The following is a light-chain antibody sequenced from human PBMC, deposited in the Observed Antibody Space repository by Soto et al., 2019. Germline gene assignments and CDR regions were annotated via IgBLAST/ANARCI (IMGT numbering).Light chain of an antibody. V-gene: IGKV1-5*01. CDR2: DAS. J-gene: IGKJ1*01. Sequence: DIQMTQSPSTLSASVGDRVTITCRASQSISNWLAWHQQKPGKAPKFLIYDASSLESGVPSRFSGSGSGTEFTLTISDLQPDDFATYYCQQYKTYPWTFGQGTKVEI. CDR1: QSISNW. CDR3: QQYKTYPWT.